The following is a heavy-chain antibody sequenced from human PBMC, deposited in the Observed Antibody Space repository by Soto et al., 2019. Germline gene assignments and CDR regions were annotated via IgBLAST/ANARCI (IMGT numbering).Heavy chain of an antibody. J-gene: IGHJ4*02. CDR2: IDWDDEK. Sequence: SGPTLVNPTQTLTLTCTFSDFSLSTTGMRVSWIRQPPGKALEWLARIDWDDEKFYSTSLKSRLTISRDTSRNQVVLMVTNMGPVDTATYYCARRIRGDYSFDSWGPGILVTVSS. D-gene: IGHD4-17*01. CDR3: ARRIRGDYSFDS. V-gene: IGHV2-70*04. CDR1: DFSLSTTGMR.